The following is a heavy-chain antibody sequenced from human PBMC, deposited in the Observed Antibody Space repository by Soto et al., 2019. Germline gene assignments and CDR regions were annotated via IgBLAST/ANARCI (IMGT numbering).Heavy chain of an antibody. Sequence: GGSLRLSCAASGFTFSGYSMSWVRQAPGKGLEWVSSVSDSGGMTNYADSVQGRFTISRGNSKNTLYLQMNSLRAEDTAVYYCAKGVSGSSGYYYPYYYYGMDVWGQGTTVTVSS. CDR1: GFTFSGYS. J-gene: IGHJ6*02. CDR3: AKGVSGSSGYYYPYYYYGMDV. CDR2: VSDSGGMT. D-gene: IGHD3-22*01. V-gene: IGHV3-23*01.